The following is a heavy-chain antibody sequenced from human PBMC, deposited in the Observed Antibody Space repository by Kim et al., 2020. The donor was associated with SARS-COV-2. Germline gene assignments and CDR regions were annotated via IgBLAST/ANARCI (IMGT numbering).Heavy chain of an antibody. J-gene: IGHJ4*02. Sequence: KFQGRVTITGDTSASTAYMELSSLRSEDTAVYYCARGYCSGGSCYSGGDYWGQGTLVTVSS. V-gene: IGHV1-3*01. D-gene: IGHD2-15*01. CDR3: ARGYCSGGSCYSGGDY.